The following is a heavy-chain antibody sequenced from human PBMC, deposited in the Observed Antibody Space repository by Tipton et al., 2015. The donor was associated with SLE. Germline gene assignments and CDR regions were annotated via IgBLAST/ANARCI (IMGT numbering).Heavy chain of an antibody. D-gene: IGHD5-18*01. CDR2: IYTSGST. CDR1: GGSISSVSYY. CDR3: ARAWIQLWWGYFDY. V-gene: IGHV4-61*02. J-gene: IGHJ4*02. Sequence: TLSLTCTVSGGSISSVSYYWSWILQPAGKGLEWIGRIYTSGSTNYNPSLKSRVTISVDTSKNHFSLKLSSVTAADTAVYYWARAWIQLWWGYFDYLGQGTLVTVAS.